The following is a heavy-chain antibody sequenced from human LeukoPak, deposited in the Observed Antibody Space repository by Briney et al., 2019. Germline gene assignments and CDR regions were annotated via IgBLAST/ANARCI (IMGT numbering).Heavy chain of an antibody. V-gene: IGHV3-23*01. CDR2: ISGSGGST. D-gene: IGHD2-2*01. Sequence: SGGSLRLFCAASVLTFSIYRMSWVRQAPGKWLEWVSAISGSGGSTYYADSVKGPFTISRDNPKNTLYLQMNSLRAEDTAVYYCAKDGGQVVPAADDYWGQGTLVTVSS. J-gene: IGHJ4*02. CDR1: VLTFSIYR. CDR3: AKDGGQVVPAADDY.